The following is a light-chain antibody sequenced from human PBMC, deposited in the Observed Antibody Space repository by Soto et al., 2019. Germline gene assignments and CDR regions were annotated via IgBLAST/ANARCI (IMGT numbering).Light chain of an antibody. V-gene: IGKV3-15*01. Sequence: ERVMTQSPATLSMSPGERATLSCRASQSLNSDLAWYQQKPGQAPRLLIYGASTRATGIPGRFSGSGSGTEFTLTISSLQSEDFAVYYCQQYNSWPLTFGGGTKV. CDR3: QQYNSWPLT. CDR2: GAS. CDR1: QSLNSD. J-gene: IGKJ4*01.